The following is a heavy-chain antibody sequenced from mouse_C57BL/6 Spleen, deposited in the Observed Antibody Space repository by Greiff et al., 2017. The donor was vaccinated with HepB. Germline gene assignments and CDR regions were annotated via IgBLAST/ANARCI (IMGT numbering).Heavy chain of an antibody. CDR1: GFTFSDYG. CDR2: ISSGSSTI. V-gene: IGHV5-17*01. Sequence: EVNVVESGGGLVKPGGSLKLSCAASGFTFSDYGMHWVRQAPEKGLEWVAYISSGSSTIYYADTVKGRFTISRDNAKNTLFLQMTSLRSEDTAMYYCARGHYYGSRGAMDYWGQGTSVTVSS. CDR3: ARGHYYGSRGAMDY. J-gene: IGHJ4*01. D-gene: IGHD1-1*01.